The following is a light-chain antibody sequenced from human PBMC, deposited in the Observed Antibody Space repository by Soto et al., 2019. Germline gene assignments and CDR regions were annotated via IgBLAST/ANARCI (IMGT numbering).Light chain of an antibody. J-gene: IGKJ4*01. Sequence: EIVMTQSPATLSVSPGERATLSCRASQSVSSNLAWYQQKPGQAPRLLIYGASTRATGIPARFSGSGSVTEFTLTISSLQSEDFAGYYCQQYNNWPLCFGGGTKVEIK. CDR3: QQYNNWPLC. V-gene: IGKV3-15*01. CDR2: GAS. CDR1: QSVSSN.